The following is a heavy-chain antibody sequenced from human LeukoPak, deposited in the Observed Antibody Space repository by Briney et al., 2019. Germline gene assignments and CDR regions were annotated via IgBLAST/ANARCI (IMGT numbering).Heavy chain of an antibody. CDR3: ARQTGSGLFSLP. Sequence: SETLSLTCTVSGYSISSDYYWSWIRQPPGKGLEWIGEINHSGSTNSNPSLKSRVTISVDTSKNQFSLKLSSVTAADTAVYYCARQTGSGLFSLPGGQGTLVTVSS. D-gene: IGHD3-10*01. CDR2: INHSGST. J-gene: IGHJ4*02. V-gene: IGHV4-38-2*02. CDR1: GYSISSDYY.